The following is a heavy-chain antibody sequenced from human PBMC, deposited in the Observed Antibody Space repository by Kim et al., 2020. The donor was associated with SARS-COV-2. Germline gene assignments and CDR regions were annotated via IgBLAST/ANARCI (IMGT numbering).Heavy chain of an antibody. V-gene: IGHV4-31*03. CDR3: ARDGSRRYSSSWYNWFDP. CDR2: IYYSGST. D-gene: IGHD6-13*01. J-gene: IGHJ5*02. Sequence: SETLSLTCTVSGGSISSGGYYWSWIRQHPGKGLEWIGYIYYSGSTYYNPSLKSRVTISVDTSKNQFSLKLSSVTAADTAVYYCARDGSRRYSSSWYNWFDPWGQGTLVTVSS. CDR1: GGSISSGGYY.